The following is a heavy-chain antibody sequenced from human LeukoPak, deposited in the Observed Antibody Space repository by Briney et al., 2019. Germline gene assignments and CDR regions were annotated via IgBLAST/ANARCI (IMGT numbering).Heavy chain of an antibody. Sequence: SETLSLTCAVYGGSFSGYYWSWIRQPPGKGLEWIGEINHSGSTNYNPSLKCRVTVSVDTSKNQFSLKLSSVTAADTAVYYCTSDTVDTALGIDYWGQGTLVTASS. CDR3: TSDTVDTALGIDY. D-gene: IGHD5-18*01. J-gene: IGHJ4*02. CDR1: GGSFSGYY. CDR2: INHSGST. V-gene: IGHV4-34*01.